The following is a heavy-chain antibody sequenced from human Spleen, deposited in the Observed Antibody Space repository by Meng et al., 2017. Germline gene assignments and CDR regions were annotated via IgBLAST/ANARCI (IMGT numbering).Heavy chain of an antibody. D-gene: IGHD3-22*01. J-gene: IGHJ4*02. V-gene: IGHV3-43D*03. Sequence: GGSLRLSCTASGFTFDDYAMEWVRQAPGKGLEWVSLIYWDGGASHYADSVKGRFTISRDNSKNSLYLQMNSLRTEDTAFYYCAKSRGYDSTSPYDYWGQGTLVTVSS. CDR2: IYWDGGAS. CDR3: AKSRGYDSTSPYDY. CDR1: GFTFDDYA.